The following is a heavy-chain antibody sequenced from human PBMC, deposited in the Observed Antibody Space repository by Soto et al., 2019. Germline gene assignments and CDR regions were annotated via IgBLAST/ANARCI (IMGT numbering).Heavy chain of an antibody. Sequence: ETLSLTCTVSGGSISSYYWSWIRQPPGKGLEWIGYIYYSGSTNYNPSLKSRVTISVDTSKNQFSLKLSSVTAADTAVYYCARGGYYGSGSSGPDDYWGQGTLVTVSS. CDR1: GGSISSYY. J-gene: IGHJ4*02. V-gene: IGHV4-59*01. CDR2: IYYSGST. CDR3: ARGGYYGSGSSGPDDY. D-gene: IGHD3-10*01.